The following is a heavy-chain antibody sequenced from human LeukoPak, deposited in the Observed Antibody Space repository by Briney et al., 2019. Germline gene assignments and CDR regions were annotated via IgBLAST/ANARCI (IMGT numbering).Heavy chain of an antibody. V-gene: IGHV3-21*04. D-gene: IGHD3-22*01. CDR2: ISSSSSYI. Sequence: GGSLRLSCAASGFTFSSYSMNWVRQAPGKGLEWVSSISSSSSYIYYADSVKGRFTISRDNSKNTLYLQMNSLRAEDTAVYYCAKDLWQGEYYYDSSGPFDYWGQGTLVTVSP. J-gene: IGHJ4*02. CDR3: AKDLWQGEYYYDSSGPFDY. CDR1: GFTFSSYS.